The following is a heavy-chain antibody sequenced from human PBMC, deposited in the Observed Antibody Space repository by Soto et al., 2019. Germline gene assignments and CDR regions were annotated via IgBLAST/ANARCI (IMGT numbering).Heavy chain of an antibody. D-gene: IGHD3-9*01. CDR1: GFTFSSYA. CDR2: ISYDGSNK. Sequence: PGGSLRLSCAASGFTFSSYAMHWVRQAPGKGLEWVAVISYDGSNKYYADSVKGRFTISRDNSKNTLYLQMNSLRAEDTAVYYCAREDGHYAILAGYFDYWGQGT. J-gene: IGHJ4*02. CDR3: AREDGHYAILAGYFDY. V-gene: IGHV3-30-3*01.